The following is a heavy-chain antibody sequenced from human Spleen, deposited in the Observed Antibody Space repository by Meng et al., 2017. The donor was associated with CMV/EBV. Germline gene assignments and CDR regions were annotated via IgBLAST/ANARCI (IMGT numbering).Heavy chain of an antibody. CDR1: GGSISSSSYY. CDR3: ARHSSYDSSGYYYARGYGMDV. J-gene: IGHJ6*02. V-gene: IGHV4-39*01. CDR2: IYYSGST. D-gene: IGHD3-22*01. Sequence: SETLSLTCTVSGGSISSSSYYWGWIRQPPGKGLEWIGSIYYSGSTYYNPSLKSRVTISVDTSKNQFSLKLSSVTAADTAVYYCARHSSYDSSGYYYARGYGMDVWGQGTTVTVSS.